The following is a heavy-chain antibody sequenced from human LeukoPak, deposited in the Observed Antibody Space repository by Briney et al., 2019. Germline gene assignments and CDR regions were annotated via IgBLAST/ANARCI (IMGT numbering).Heavy chain of an antibody. CDR1: GFTFSSYW. D-gene: IGHD1-26*01. V-gene: IGHV3-73*01. CDR3: TSFPGAIVGATIHYYMDV. Sequence: QSGGSLRLSCAASGFTFSSYWMSWVRQASGKGLEWVGRIRSKANSYATAYAASVKGRFTISRDDSKNTAYLQMNSLKTEDTAVYYCTSFPGAIVGATIHYYMDVWGKGTTVTISS. CDR2: IRSKANSYAT. J-gene: IGHJ6*03.